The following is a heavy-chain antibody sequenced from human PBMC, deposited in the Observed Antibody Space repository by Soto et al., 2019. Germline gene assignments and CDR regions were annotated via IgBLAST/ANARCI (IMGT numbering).Heavy chain of an antibody. Sequence: QVQLVQSGAEVQKPGSSVKVSCKASGGTFSSYAISWVRQAPGQGLEWMGGIIPISGTANYAQKFQGRVTITAVESTSTAYMELSSLISEDTAVYYCARSQGSSTSLEIYYYYYYGMDVWGQGTTVTVSS. J-gene: IGHJ6*02. CDR3: ARSQGSSTSLEIYYYYYYGMDV. D-gene: IGHD2-2*01. V-gene: IGHV1-69*01. CDR2: IIPISGTA. CDR1: GGTFSSYA.